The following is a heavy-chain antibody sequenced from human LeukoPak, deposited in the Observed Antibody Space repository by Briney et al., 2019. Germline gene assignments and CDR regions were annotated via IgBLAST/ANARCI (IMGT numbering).Heavy chain of an antibody. V-gene: IGHV4-59*01. CDR1: GGSISSYY. D-gene: IGHD3-22*01. Sequence: SETLSLTCTVSGGSISSYYWSWIRQPPGEGLEWIGYIYYSGSTNYNPSLKSRVTISVDTSKNQFSLKLSSVTAADTAVYYCARDLGQYYYDSSGYYDAFDIWGQGTMVTVSS. CDR2: IYYSGST. CDR3: ARDLGQYYYDSSGYYDAFDI. J-gene: IGHJ3*02.